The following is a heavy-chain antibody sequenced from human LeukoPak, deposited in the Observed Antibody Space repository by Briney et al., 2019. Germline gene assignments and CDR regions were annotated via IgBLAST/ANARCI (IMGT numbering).Heavy chain of an antibody. CDR2: IYYSGST. CDR1: GGSISSSSYY. Sequence: SETLSLTCTVSGGSISSSSYYWGWIRQPPGKGLEWIGSIYYSGSTYYNPSLKSRVTISVDTSKDQFSLKLSSVTAADTAVYYCARDGNYVYAFDIWGQGTMVTVSS. D-gene: IGHD4-11*01. V-gene: IGHV4-39*07. CDR3: ARDGNYVYAFDI. J-gene: IGHJ3*02.